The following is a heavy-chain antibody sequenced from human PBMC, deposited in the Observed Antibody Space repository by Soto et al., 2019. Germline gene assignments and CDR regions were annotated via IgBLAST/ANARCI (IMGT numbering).Heavy chain of an antibody. CDR3: ARERVDTAMVPDYYDSSGPVIDY. J-gene: IGHJ4*02. CDR1: GGSISSYY. D-gene: IGHD3-22*01. CDR2: IYYSGST. Sequence: SETLSLTCTVSGGSISSYYWSWIRQPPGKGLEWIGYIYYSGSTNYNPSLKSRVTISVDTSKNQFSLKLSSVTAADTAVYYCARERVDTAMVPDYYDSSGPVIDYWGQGTLVTVSS. V-gene: IGHV4-59*01.